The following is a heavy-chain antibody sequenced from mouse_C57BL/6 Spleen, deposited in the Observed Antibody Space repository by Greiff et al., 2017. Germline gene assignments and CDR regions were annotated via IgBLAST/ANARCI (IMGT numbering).Heavy chain of an antibody. J-gene: IGHJ3*01. CDR3: ARGGTARATAWVDY. Sequence: EVKLQPSGPELVKPGASVTISCKASGYTFTDYNMDWVKQSHGKSLAWIGAITPNYGGTMYNEKFKGKATLTVDKSSSTAYMALRSLTSEDTAVYYCARGGTARATAWVDYWGQGTLVTVSA. CDR1: GYTFTDYN. D-gene: IGHD3-2*01. V-gene: IGHV1-18*01. CDR2: ITPNYGGT.